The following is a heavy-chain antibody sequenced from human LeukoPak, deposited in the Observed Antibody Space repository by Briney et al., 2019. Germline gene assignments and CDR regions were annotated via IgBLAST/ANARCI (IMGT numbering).Heavy chain of an antibody. CDR1: GDSVSSNSAA. CDR3: ARDEWLIRGGGFDY. J-gene: IGHJ4*02. D-gene: IGHD6-19*01. CDR2: TYYRSKWYN. V-gene: IGHV6-1*01. Sequence: PSQTLSLTCAISGDSVSSNSAAWNRIRQSPSRGLEWLGRTYYRSKWYNDYAVSVKSRITINPDTSKNQFSLQLNSVTPEDTAVYYCARDEWLIRGGGFDYWGQGTLVTVSS.